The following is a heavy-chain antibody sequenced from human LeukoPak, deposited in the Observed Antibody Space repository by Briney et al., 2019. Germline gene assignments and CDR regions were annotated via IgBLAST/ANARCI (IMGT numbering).Heavy chain of an antibody. CDR2: ISWNSGSI. D-gene: IGHD6-19*01. Sequence: GRSLRLSCAASGFTFDDYAMHWVRQAPGKGLEWVSGISWNSGSIGYADSVKGRFTISRDNAKNSLYLRMNSLRAEDTASYYCARDQSEYSSGWYVPYYYYYGMDVWGQGTTVTVSS. J-gene: IGHJ6*02. CDR3: ARDQSEYSSGWYVPYYYYYGMDV. CDR1: GFTFDDYA. V-gene: IGHV3-9*01.